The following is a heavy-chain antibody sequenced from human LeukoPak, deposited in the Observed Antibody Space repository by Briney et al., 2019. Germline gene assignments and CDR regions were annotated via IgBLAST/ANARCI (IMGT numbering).Heavy chain of an antibody. D-gene: IGHD3-22*01. CDR3: ARTLYYYDSSGYSDYYYGMDV. CDR1: GYSFTSYW. J-gene: IGHJ6*02. CDR2: IYPGDSDT. V-gene: IGHV5-51*01. Sequence: GESLKISCKGSGYSFTSYWIGWVRQMPGKGLGWMGIIYPGDSDTRYSPSFQGQVTISADKSISTAYLQWSSLKASDTAMYYCARTLYYYDSSGYSDYYYGMDVWGQGTTVTVSS.